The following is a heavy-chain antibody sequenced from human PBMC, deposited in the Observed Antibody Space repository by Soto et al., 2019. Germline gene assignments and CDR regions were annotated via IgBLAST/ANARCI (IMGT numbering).Heavy chain of an antibody. D-gene: IGHD3-3*01. CDR2: INTNTGNP. V-gene: IGHV7-4-1*01. Sequence: GASVKVSCKASGYTFTSYAMNWVRQAPGQGLEWMGWINTNTGNPTYAQGFTGRFVFSLDTSASTAYLQICSLKAEDTAVYYCARSRSSGPYYDFWSGYYQNYYYYGMDVWG. CDR3: ARSRSSGPYYDFWSGYYQNYYYYGMDV. CDR1: GYTFTSYA. J-gene: IGHJ6*02.